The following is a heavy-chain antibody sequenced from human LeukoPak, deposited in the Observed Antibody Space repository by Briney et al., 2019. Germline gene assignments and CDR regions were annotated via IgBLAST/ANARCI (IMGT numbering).Heavy chain of an antibody. J-gene: IGHJ3*02. V-gene: IGHV1-2*02. D-gene: IGHD5-24*01. CDR3: ARRDQMEENAFDI. CDR2: INPNTGGT. CDR1: GFTFNAYY. Sequence: ASVKVSCKASGFTFNAYYMHWVRQAPGQGLEWMGWINPNTGGTNYAQKFQGRVTMTRDTSISTAYMELSRLRSDDTAVYYCARRDQMEENAFDIWGQGTMVTVSS.